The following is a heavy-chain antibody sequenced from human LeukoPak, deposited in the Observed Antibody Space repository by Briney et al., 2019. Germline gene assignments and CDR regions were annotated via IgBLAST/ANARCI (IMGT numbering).Heavy chain of an antibody. CDR3: ARDLGLGVFDL. CDR2: IYTSGST. D-gene: IGHD3-10*01. V-gene: IGHV4-38-2*02. Sequence: SETLSLTCTVSGYSISSGYYWGWIRQPPGKGLEWIGSIYTSGSTNYNPSLKSRVTISVDTSKNQFSLKLSSVTAADTAVYYCARDLGLGVFDLWGRGTLVTVSS. CDR1: GYSISSGYY. J-gene: IGHJ2*01.